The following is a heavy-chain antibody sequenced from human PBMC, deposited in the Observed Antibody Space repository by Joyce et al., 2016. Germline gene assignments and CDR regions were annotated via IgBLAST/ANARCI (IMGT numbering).Heavy chain of an antibody. V-gene: IGHV3-7*03. CDR3: AGDIGNF. CDR2: LNQDVSDK. CDR1: GFSFGSYW. J-gene: IGHJ4*02. Sequence: EVQLVASGGGLVQPGGSLRLSCVAFGFSFGSYWMSWVRQTPGKGLEWVATLNQDVSDKFYVDSVMGRFTISTDLAKNALVLQMNSLRVEDTAIYYCAGDIGNFWGQGTLVTVSS.